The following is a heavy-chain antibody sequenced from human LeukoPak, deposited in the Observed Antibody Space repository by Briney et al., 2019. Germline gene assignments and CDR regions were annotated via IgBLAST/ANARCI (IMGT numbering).Heavy chain of an antibody. Sequence: TAGSLRLTCPASGFSFSSYDMYWVRQAPGKGLEWVAVIWYDGSNKYHADSVKGRFTISRDNSKNTLYLQMNTLRAEDTAVYYCAKASQGGHMLYPIDYWGQGTLVTVSS. V-gene: IGHV3-33*06. D-gene: IGHD3-16*02. CDR1: GFSFSSYD. CDR2: IWYDGSNK. J-gene: IGHJ4*02. CDR3: AKASQGGHMLYPIDY.